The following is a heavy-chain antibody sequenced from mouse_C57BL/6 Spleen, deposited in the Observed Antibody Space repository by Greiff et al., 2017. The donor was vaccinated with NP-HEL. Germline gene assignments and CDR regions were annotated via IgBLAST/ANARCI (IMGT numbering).Heavy chain of an antibody. V-gene: IGHV1-69*01. Sequence: QVQLQQSGAELVMPGASVKLSCKASGYTFTSYWMHWVKQRPGQGLEWIGEIDPSDSYTNYTQKFKGKSTLTVDKSSSTAYMQLSSLTSEDSAVYYCARRTGTDFDYWGQGTTLTVSS. J-gene: IGHJ2*01. CDR2: IDPSDSYT. CDR3: ARRTGTDFDY. D-gene: IGHD4-1*01. CDR1: GYTFTSYW.